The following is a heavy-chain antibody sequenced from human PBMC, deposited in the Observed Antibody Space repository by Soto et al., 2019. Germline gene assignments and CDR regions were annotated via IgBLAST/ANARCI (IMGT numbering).Heavy chain of an antibody. Sequence: SETLSLTCTVSGGSISSGGYYWSWIRQHPGKGLAWIGYIYYSVSTYYNPSLKSRVTISVDTSKNQFSLKLSSVTAADTAVYYCARDRGSGSYLAFDIWGQGTMVTVAS. CDR3: ARDRGSGSYLAFDI. CDR1: GGSISSGGYY. D-gene: IGHD3-10*01. V-gene: IGHV4-31*03. J-gene: IGHJ3*02. CDR2: IYYSVST.